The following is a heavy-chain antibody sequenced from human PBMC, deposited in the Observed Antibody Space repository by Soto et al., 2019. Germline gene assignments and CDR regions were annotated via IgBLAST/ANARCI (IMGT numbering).Heavy chain of an antibody. CDR2: ISYDGSNK. CDR1: GFTFSSYG. J-gene: IGHJ4*02. CDR3: AKAYDYIWGSPPAY. D-gene: IGHD3-16*01. V-gene: IGHV3-30*18. Sequence: ESGGGVVQPGRSLRLSCAASGFTFSSYGMHWVRQAPGKGLEWVAVISYDGSNKYYADSVKGRFTISRDNSKNTLYLQMNSLRAEDTAVYYCAKAYDYIWGSPPAYWGQGTLVTVSS.